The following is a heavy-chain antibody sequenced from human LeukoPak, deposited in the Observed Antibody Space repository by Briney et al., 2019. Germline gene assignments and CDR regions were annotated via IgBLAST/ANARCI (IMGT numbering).Heavy chain of an antibody. CDR1: GFTFSSYA. V-gene: IGHV3-30-3*01. CDR2: ISYDGSNK. Sequence: GGSLRLSCAASGFTFSSYAMHWVRQAPGKGLEWVAVISYDGSNKYYADSVKGRFTISRDNSKNTLYLQMNSLRAENTAVYYCARDGLLGYFDYWGQGTLVTVSS. J-gene: IGHJ4*02. D-gene: IGHD3-16*01. CDR3: ARDGLLGYFDY.